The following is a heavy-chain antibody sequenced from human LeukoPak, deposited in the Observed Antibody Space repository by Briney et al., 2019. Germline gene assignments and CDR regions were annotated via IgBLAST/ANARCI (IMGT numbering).Heavy chain of an antibody. CDR3: AGAALWNKVMDV. CDR2: INHSGST. J-gene: IGHJ6*03. Sequence: SETLSLTCAVYGGSFSGYYWSWIRQPPGKGLEWIGEINHSGSTNYNPTLKSRVTISVDTSKNQFSLKLSSVTAADTAVYYCAGAALWNKVMDVWGKGTTVTISS. V-gene: IGHV4-34*01. CDR1: GGSFSGYY. D-gene: IGHD1/OR15-1a*01.